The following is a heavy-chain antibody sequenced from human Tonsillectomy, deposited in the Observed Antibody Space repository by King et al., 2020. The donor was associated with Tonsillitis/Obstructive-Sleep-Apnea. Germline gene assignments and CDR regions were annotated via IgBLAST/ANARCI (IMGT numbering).Heavy chain of an antibody. CDR1: GITFSSYW. V-gene: IGHV3-7*02. Sequence: VQLVESGGGLVQPGGSLRLSCAASGITFSSYWMSWVRQAPGKGLEWVANIKQDGSEKYYVDSVKGRFTISRDNPKNSLDLQMNSLRVEDTAVYYCASCTDYYYYMDVWGKGTTVTVSS. J-gene: IGHJ6*03. CDR3: ASCTDYYYYMDV. CDR2: IKQDGSEK.